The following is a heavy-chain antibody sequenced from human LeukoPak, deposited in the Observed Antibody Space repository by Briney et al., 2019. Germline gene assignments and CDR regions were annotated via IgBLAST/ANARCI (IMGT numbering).Heavy chain of an antibody. D-gene: IGHD2-8*01. CDR3: ATTPRGCTNGVCRYYYYYYGMDV. V-gene: IGHV1-18*01. Sequence: ASVKVSCKASGYTFTSYGISWVRQAPGQGLEWMGWISAYNGNTNYAQKLQGRVTMTTDTSTSTAYMELRSLRSDDTAVYYCATTPRGCTNGVCRYYYYYYGMDVWGQGTTVTVSS. CDR2: ISAYNGNT. J-gene: IGHJ6*02. CDR1: GYTFTSYG.